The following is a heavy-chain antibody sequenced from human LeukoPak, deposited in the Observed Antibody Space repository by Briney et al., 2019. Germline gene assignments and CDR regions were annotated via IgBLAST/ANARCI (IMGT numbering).Heavy chain of an antibody. V-gene: IGHV4-38-2*02. Sequence: SETLSLTCTVSGYSISSGYYWGWIRQPPGKGLEWIGSIYHSGSTYYNPSLKSRVTISVDTSKNQFSLKLSSVTAADTAVYYCARHAGRGYSYGFKSYFDYWGQGTLVTVSS. J-gene: IGHJ4*02. D-gene: IGHD5-18*01. CDR3: ARHAGRGYSYGFKSYFDY. CDR2: IYHSGST. CDR1: GYSISSGYY.